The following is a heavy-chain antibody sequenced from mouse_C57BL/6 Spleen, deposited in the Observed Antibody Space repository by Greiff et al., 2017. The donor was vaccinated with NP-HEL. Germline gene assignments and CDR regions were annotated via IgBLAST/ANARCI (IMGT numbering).Heavy chain of an antibody. V-gene: IGHV1-39*01. CDR1: GYSFTDYN. Sequence: VHVKQSGPELVKPGASVKISCKASGYSFTDYNMNWVKQSNGKSLEWIGVINPNYGTTSYNQKFKGKATLTVDQSSSTAYMQLNSLTSEDSAVYYCARWGGYDGNAMDYWGQGTSGTVSS. J-gene: IGHJ4*01. CDR2: INPNYGTT. CDR3: ARWGGYDGNAMDY. D-gene: IGHD2-2*01.